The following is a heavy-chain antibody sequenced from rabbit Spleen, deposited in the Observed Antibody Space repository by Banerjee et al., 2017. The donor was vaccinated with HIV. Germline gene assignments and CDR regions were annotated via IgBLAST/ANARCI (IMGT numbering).Heavy chain of an antibody. CDR2: IGFDSAKT. CDR1: GFSFSSGYS. Sequence: QSLEESGGDLVKPGASLTLTCTASGFSFSSGYSMCWVRQAPGKGLEWIACIGFDSAKTRYAGWAKGRFTITKTSSTTVDLKMASLTAADTATYFCAREDFNYDDADYSLWGQGTLVTVS. J-gene: IGHJ4*01. V-gene: IGHV1S40*01. D-gene: IGHD2-1*01. CDR3: AREDFNYDDADYSL.